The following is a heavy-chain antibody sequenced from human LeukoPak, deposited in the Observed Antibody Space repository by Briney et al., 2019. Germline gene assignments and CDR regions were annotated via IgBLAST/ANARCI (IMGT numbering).Heavy chain of an antibody. J-gene: IGHJ4*02. V-gene: IGHV3-48*04. CDR1: GFTFSHYG. CDR2: ILSTGGSI. CDR3: VTGDYYDYLWGSYRPREHRTY. Sequence: PGGSLRLSCAASGFTFSHYGMNWVRQAPGKGLECISYILSTGGSIYYADSVKGRFTISRDNAKNSLYLQMNSLRAEDTAVYYCVTGDYYDYLWGSYRPREHRTYWGQGALVTVSS. D-gene: IGHD3-16*02.